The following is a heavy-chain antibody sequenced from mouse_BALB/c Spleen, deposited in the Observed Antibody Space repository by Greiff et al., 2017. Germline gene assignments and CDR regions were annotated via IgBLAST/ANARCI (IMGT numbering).Heavy chain of an antibody. J-gene: IGHJ4*01. CDR2: INPSNGRT. Sequence: QVQLQQPGAELVKPGASVKLSCKASGYTFTSYWMHWVKQRPGQGLEWIGEINPSNGRTNYNEKFKSKATLTVDKSSSTAYMQISSLTSVDSAVYFCARFPSYGNYGRAMDYWGQGTAVTVSS. V-gene: IGHV1S81*02. D-gene: IGHD2-1*01. CDR1: GYTFTSYW. CDR3: ARFPSYGNYGRAMDY.